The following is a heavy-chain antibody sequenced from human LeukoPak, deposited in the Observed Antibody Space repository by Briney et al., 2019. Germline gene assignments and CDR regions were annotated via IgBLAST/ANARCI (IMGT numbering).Heavy chain of an antibody. CDR1: GGTFSSYA. Sequence: SVKVSCKASGGTFSSYAISWVRQAPGQGLEWMGGIIPIFGTANYAQKFQGRVTITADESTSTAYMELSSLRSEDTATYYCARDHSRTEGGTSFWWFDPWGQGTLVIVSS. CDR2: IIPIFGTA. V-gene: IGHV1-69*01. J-gene: IGHJ5*02. CDR3: ARDHSRTEGGTSFWWFDP. D-gene: IGHD1-26*01.